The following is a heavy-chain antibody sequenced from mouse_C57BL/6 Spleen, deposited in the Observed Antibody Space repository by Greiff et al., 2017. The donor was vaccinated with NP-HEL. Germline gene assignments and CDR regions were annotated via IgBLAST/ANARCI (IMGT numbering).Heavy chain of an antibody. V-gene: IGHV1-52*01. CDR1: GYTFTSYW. CDR2: IDPSDSET. D-gene: IGHD2-3*01. CDR3: ARNYDGSPSWFAY. J-gene: IGHJ3*01. Sequence: QVQLQQPGAELVRPGSSVKLSCKASGYTFTSYWMHWVKQRPIQGLEWIGNIDPSDSETHYNQKFKDKATLTVDKSSSTAYMQLSILTSEDSAVYYCARNYDGSPSWFAYWGQGTLVTVSA.